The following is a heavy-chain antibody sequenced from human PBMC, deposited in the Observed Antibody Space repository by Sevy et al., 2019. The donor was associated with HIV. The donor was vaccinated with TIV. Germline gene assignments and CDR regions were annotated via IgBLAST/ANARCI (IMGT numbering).Heavy chain of an antibody. CDR3: ARDHNTGWCNWFDP. CDR1: GFNVNNYG. CDR2: VPYDGSKS. Sequence: GGSLRLSCEVSGFNVNNYGMHWVRQAPGKGLEWVAMVPYDGSKSHYVDSVKGRFTISRDYSENTLYLQMNNQRVEDTAVYYCARDHNTGWCNWFDPWGQGTLVTVSS. J-gene: IGHJ5*02. V-gene: IGHV3-30*02. D-gene: IGHD3-9*01.